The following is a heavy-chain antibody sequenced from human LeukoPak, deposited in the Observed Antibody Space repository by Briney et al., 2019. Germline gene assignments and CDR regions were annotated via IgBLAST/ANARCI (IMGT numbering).Heavy chain of an antibody. J-gene: IGHJ4*02. V-gene: IGHV3-43D*03. Sequence: GGSLRLSCAASGFTFDDYAMHWVRQAPGKGLEWVSLISWDGGSTYYADSVKGRFTISRDNSKNSLYLQMNSLRAEDTALYYCAKGAYGSGSHPYFDYWGQGTLVTVSS. CDR3: AKGAYGSGSHPYFDY. CDR1: GFTFDDYA. CDR2: ISWDGGST. D-gene: IGHD3-10*01.